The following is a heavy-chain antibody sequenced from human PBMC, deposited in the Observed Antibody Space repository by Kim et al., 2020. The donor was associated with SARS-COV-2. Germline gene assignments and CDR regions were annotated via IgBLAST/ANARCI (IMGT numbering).Heavy chain of an antibody. Sequence: ASVKVSCKASVYTFTSYYMHWVRQAPGQGLEWMGIINPSGGSTSYAQKFQGRVTMTRDTSTSTVYMELSSLRSEDTAVYYCARVYNWNDPMDYWGQGTLVTVSS. CDR3: ARVYNWNDPMDY. D-gene: IGHD1-20*01. CDR2: INPSGGST. CDR1: VYTFTSYY. J-gene: IGHJ4*02. V-gene: IGHV1-46*01.